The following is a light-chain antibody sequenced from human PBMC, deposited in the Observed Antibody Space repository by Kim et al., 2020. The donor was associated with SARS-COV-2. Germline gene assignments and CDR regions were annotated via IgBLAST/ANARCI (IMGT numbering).Light chain of an antibody. CDR1: QSVSSN. CDR2: DAS. J-gene: IGKJ5*01. V-gene: IGKV3-11*01. CDR3: QQRSNWPRIN. Sequence: SPGERATLSCRASQSVSSNLAWYQQKPGQAPRLLIYDASNRATGIPARFSGSGSGTDFTLTISSLEPEDFAVYYCQQRSNWPRINFGQGTRLEIK.